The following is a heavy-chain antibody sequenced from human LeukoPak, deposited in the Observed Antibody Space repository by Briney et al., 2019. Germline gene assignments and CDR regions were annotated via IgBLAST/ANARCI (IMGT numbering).Heavy chain of an antibody. J-gene: IGHJ5*02. D-gene: IGHD1-7*01. V-gene: IGHV3-30*03. CDR2: ISYDGSTK. CDR3: ARDLRHNWNYVGVDWFDP. CDR1: GFTFSSYG. Sequence: PGGSLRLSCAASGFTFSSYGMHWVRQAPGKGLEWVAVISYDGSTKYYADSVKGRFTISRDYSKNTLYLQMNSLRAEDTAVYYCARDLRHNWNYVGVDWFDPWGQGTLVTVSS.